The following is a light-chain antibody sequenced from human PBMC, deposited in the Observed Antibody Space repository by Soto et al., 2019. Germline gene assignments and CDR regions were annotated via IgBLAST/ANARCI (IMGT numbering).Light chain of an antibody. J-gene: IGLJ1*01. CDR2: DVS. V-gene: IGLV2-14*03. CDR3: NSYTSSSPLYV. Sequence: QSVLTQPASMSGSPGQSVTISCTGSSRDIGGSNYVSWYQQHPGKAPKLLIYDVSDRPSGVSNRFSGSKSGNTASLTISGLQPEDEADYYCNSYTSSSPLYVFGTGTKVTVL. CDR1: SRDIGGSNY.